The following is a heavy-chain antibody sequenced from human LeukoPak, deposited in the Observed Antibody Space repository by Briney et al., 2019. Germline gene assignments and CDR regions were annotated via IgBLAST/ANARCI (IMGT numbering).Heavy chain of an antibody. D-gene: IGHD6-6*01. J-gene: IGHJ4*02. CDR1: GFTVSSNY. Sequence: PGGSLRLSCAASGFTVSSNYMSWVRQAPGKGLEWVSVIYSGGSTYYADSVKSRFTISRDNSKNTLYLQMNSLRAEDTAVYYCARDTGRSSSSYWGQGTLVTVSS. CDR3: ARDTGRSSSSY. CDR2: IYSGGST. V-gene: IGHV3-66*02.